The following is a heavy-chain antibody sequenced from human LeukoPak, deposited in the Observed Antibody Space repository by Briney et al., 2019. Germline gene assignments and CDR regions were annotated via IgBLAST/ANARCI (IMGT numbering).Heavy chain of an antibody. Sequence: GGSLRLSCAASGSTFSSYGMHWVRQAPGKGLEWVAVIWYDGSNKYYADSVKGRFTISRDNSKNTLYLQMNSLRAEDTAVYYCARDSSGWYKRFDYWGQGTLVTVSS. CDR3: ARDSSGWYKRFDY. CDR1: GSTFSSYG. J-gene: IGHJ4*02. D-gene: IGHD6-19*01. CDR2: IWYDGSNK. V-gene: IGHV3-33*01.